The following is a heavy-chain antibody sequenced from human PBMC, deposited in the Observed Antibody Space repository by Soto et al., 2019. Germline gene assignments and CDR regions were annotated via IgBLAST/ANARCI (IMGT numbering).Heavy chain of an antibody. J-gene: IGHJ4*02. Sequence: VASVKVSFKTSGYTFSSYSINWVRQAPGQGLEWMAWISTYSGNTHYAERVQGRVTVTLDKSARTAFMEMRGLTSDDTAVYFCARDNGYYDLWGQGTLVTSPQ. V-gene: IGHV1-18*04. CDR1: GYTFSSYS. CDR2: ISTYSGNT. CDR3: ARDNGYYDL.